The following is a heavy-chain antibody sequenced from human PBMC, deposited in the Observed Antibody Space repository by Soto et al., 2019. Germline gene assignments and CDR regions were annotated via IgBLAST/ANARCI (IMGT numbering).Heavy chain of an antibody. Sequence: PSETLSLTCTVSGGSISSGDYYWGWIRQPPGKGLEWIGYIYYSGSTYYNPSLKSRVTISVDTSKNQFSLKLSSVTAADTAVYYCARVGTGTTSFDYWGQGTLVTVS. CDR3: ARVGTGTTSFDY. J-gene: IGHJ4*02. CDR1: GGSISSGDYY. CDR2: IYYSGST. D-gene: IGHD1-7*01. V-gene: IGHV4-30-4*01.